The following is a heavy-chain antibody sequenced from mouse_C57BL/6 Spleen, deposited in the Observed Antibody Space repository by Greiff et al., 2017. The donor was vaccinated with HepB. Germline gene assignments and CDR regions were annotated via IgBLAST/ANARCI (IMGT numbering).Heavy chain of an antibody. D-gene: IGHD2-3*01. CDR1: GYAFSSSW. CDR2: IYPGDGDT. CDR3: ARYDGYGAFAY. V-gene: IGHV1-82*01. J-gene: IGHJ3*01. Sequence: VHLVESGPELVKPGASVKISCKASGYAFSSSWMNWVKQRPGKGLERIGRIYPGDGDTNYNGKFKGKATLTADKSSSTAYMQLSSLTSEDSAVYFCARYDGYGAFAYWGQGTLVTVSA.